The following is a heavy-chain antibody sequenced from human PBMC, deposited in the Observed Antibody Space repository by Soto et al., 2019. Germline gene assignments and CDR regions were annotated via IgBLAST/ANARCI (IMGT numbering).Heavy chain of an antibody. CDR3: ARGYCISTSCYENWFDP. Sequence: QVQLQESGPGLVKPSQTLSLTCTVSGGSISSGDYYWSWIRQPPGKGLEWIGYIYYSGSTYYNPYLKRRVTIAVDTSKNQFSLKLSSVTAADTAVYYCARGYCISTSCYENWFDPWGQGTLVTLSS. CDR1: GGSISSGDYY. V-gene: IGHV4-30-4*01. J-gene: IGHJ5*02. D-gene: IGHD2-2*01. CDR2: IYYSGST.